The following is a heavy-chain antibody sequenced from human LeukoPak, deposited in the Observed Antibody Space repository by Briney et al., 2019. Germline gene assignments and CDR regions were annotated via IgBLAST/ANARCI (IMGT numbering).Heavy chain of an antibody. CDR3: ARLTSYYDNSGYSPFFDY. Sequence: GGSLRLSCAASGFTVSANYMSWVRQAPGKGLEWVSSISSSSSYIYYADSVKGRFTTSRDNAKNSLYLQMNSLRAEDTAVYYCARLTSYYDNSGYSPFFDYWGQGTLVTVSS. CDR2: ISSSSSYI. CDR1: GFTVSANY. D-gene: IGHD3-22*01. V-gene: IGHV3-21*01. J-gene: IGHJ4*02.